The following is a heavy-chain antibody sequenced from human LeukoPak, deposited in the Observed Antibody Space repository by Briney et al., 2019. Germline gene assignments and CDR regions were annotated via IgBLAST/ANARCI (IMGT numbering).Heavy chain of an antibody. D-gene: IGHD2-15*01. Sequence: SETPSLTCSVSGGSISSYYCGWIRQPPGKGLEWIGYIYYSGSINYNPSLESRVTISVDTSKNQLSLKLSSVTAADTAVYYCVVGHNYFDYWGQGTLVTVSS. CDR3: VVGHNYFDY. V-gene: IGHV4-59*01. J-gene: IGHJ4*02. CDR2: IYYSGSI. CDR1: GGSISSYY.